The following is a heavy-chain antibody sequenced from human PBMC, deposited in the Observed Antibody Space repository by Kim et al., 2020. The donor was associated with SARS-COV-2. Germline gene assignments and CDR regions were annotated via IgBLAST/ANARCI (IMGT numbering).Heavy chain of an antibody. V-gene: IGHV3-21*01. CDR1: GFTFSSYS. Sequence: GGSLRLSCAASGFTFSSYSMNWVRQAPGKGLEWVSSISSSSSSYIYYADSVKGRFTISRDNAKNSLYLQMNSLRAEDTAVYYCARDRDYGGYEDYYYGMDVWGQGTTVTVSS. CDR3: ARDRDYGGYEDYYYGMDV. D-gene: IGHD4-17*01. J-gene: IGHJ6*02. CDR2: ISSSSSSYI.